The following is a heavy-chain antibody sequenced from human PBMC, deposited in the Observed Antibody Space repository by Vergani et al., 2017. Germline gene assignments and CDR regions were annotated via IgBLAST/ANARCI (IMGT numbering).Heavy chain of an antibody. V-gene: IGHV3-30*02. J-gene: IGHJ4*02. CDR1: GFSVSNSG. CDR2: IQYDGSDI. Sequence: QVQLVESGGGVVQPGGSLRLSCVASGFSVSNSGMHWVRQTPGKGLEWVAFIQYDGSDIFYADFVEGRFTISRDNSKNTVYLQMNSLRIEDTAVYYCVKDDPSLDHWGQGTLVTVSS. CDR3: VKDDPSLDH.